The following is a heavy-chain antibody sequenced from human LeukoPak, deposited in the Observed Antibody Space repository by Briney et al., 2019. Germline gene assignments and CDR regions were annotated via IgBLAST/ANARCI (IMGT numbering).Heavy chain of an antibody. CDR2: IYYSGST. V-gene: IGHV4-59*01. J-gene: IGHJ4*02. D-gene: IGHD2-8*01. CDR3: AREDCTNGVCYLLDY. CDR1: GGSISSYY. Sequence: SETLSLTCTVSGGSISSYYWSWIRQPPGKGLEWIGYIYYSGSTNYNPSLKSRVTISVDTSKTQFSLKLSSVTAADTAVYYCAREDCTNGVCYLLDYWGQGTLVTVSS.